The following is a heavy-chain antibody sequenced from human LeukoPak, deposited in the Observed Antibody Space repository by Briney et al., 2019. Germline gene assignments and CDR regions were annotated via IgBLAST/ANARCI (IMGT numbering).Heavy chain of an antibody. D-gene: IGHD6-19*01. J-gene: IGHJ6*02. Sequence: ASVTVSCNASGYTFTSYYMHWVRQAPGQGLEWMGIINPSGGSTSYAQKFQGRVTMTRDTSTSTVYMELSSLRSEDTAVYYCARDVPYSSGWSYYYYYGMDVWGQGTTVTVSS. V-gene: IGHV1-46*01. CDR1: GYTFTSYY. CDR3: ARDVPYSSGWSYYYYYGMDV. CDR2: INPSGGST.